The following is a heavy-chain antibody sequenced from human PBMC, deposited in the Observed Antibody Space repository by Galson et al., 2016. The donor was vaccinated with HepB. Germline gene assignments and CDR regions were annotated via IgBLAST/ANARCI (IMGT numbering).Heavy chain of an antibody. V-gene: IGHV3-7*03. D-gene: IGHD3-10*01. J-gene: IGHJ4*02. Sequence: SLRLCCAASGFTFSKYWMSWSRPAPGKGLEWVANIKQAGNGKYYVDSVKGRFTIPRDNAKNSMYLQMNSLRAEDTALYYCARKGGIYSPWGYWGQGTLVTVSS. CDR2: IKQAGNGK. CDR3: ARKGGIYSPWGY. CDR1: GFTFSKYW.